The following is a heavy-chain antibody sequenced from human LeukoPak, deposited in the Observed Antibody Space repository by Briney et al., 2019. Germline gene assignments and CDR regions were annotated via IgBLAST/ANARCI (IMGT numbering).Heavy chain of an antibody. D-gene: IGHD3-22*01. CDR3: ASKITPYYDSSGYYY. V-gene: IGHV3-21*01. J-gene: IGHJ4*02. CDR2: ISSSSSYI. CDR1: GFTFSSYS. Sequence: PGGSLRLSCAASGFTFSSYSTNWVRQAPGKGLEWVSSISSSSSYIYYADSVKGRFTISRDNAKNSLYLQMNSLRADDTAVYYCASKITPYYDSSGYYYWGQGTLVTVSS.